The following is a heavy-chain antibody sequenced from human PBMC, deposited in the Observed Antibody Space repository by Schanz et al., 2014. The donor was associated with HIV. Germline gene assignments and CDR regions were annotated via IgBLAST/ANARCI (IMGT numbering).Heavy chain of an antibody. CDR3: ARDLRVVPAASDNWFDP. Sequence: QVQLVQSGGEVKKPGASVKVSCKASGYSFTSFGITWVRQAPGQGLEWMGWISPYSGDTKYAQNLQGRVTMTTNTSTNIAYMELRSLRSDDTAVYYCARDLRVVPAASDNWFDPWGQGTLVTVSS. J-gene: IGHJ5*02. V-gene: IGHV1-18*01. CDR2: ISPYSGDT. CDR1: GYSFTSFG. D-gene: IGHD2-2*01.